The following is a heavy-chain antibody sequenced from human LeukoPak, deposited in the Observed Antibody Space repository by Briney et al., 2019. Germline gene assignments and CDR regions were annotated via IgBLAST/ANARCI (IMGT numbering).Heavy chain of an antibody. CDR3: ARQPVGFWSGYYQYYFDL. CDR1: GFTLSSTW. CDR2: IKQDGSDE. Sequence: GGSLRLSCAASGFTLSSTWMRWVRQAPGKGLEWVANIKQDGSDEYYVDSVNGRFIISRDNGKNSLFLQMTRLRTEETAVYYCARQPVGFWSGYYQYYFDLWGQGALVTVSS. D-gene: IGHD3-3*01. J-gene: IGHJ4*02. V-gene: IGHV3-7*03.